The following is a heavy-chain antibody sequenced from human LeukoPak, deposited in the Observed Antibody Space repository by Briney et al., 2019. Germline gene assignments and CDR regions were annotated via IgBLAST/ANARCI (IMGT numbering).Heavy chain of an antibody. CDR1: GFTFSSYA. J-gene: IGHJ3*02. V-gene: IGHV3-23*01. CDR2: ISGSGGST. Sequence: GGSLRLSCAASGFTFSSYAMSWARQAPGKGLEWVSAISGSGGSTYYADSVKGRFTISRDNSKNTLYLQMNSLRAEDTAVYYCAKDLSRPTYYYGSARGDAFDIWGQGTMVTVSS. D-gene: IGHD3-10*01. CDR3: AKDLSRPTYYYGSARGDAFDI.